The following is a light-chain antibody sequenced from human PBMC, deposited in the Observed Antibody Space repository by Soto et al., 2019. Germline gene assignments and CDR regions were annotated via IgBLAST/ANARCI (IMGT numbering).Light chain of an antibody. CDR1: QSLLHSNGYKY. Sequence: DIVMTQSPLSLPVTPGEPASISCRSGQSLLHSNGYKYLAWYLQKPGQSPHLLFFLGSNRASGDRDRFSGSRSGTDFTLKISRVEAEDVGVSYCKQALQAPITFGQGTRLEIK. J-gene: IGKJ5*01. V-gene: IGKV2-28*01. CDR2: LGS. CDR3: KQALQAPIT.